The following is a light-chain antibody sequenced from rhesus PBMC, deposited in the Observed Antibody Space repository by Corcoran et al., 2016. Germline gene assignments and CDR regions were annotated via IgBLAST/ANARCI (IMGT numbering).Light chain of an antibody. J-gene: IGKJ1*01. CDR2: YAK. CDR3: QQYNSLPWT. Sequence: DIQMTQSPSSLSASVGDRVTITCRASQGISRYLNWYQQKRGKAPKVLIYYAKRLESGVPSRFSGSGSGTEFTLTISSLRPDDFATYICQQYNSLPWTFGQGTKVEIK. CDR1: QGISRY. V-gene: IGKV1-32*01.